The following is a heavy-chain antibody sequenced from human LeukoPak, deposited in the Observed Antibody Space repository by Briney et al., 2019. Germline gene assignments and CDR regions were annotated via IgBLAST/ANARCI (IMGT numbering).Heavy chain of an antibody. D-gene: IGHD5-12*01. CDR2: IYPGDSDI. CDR3: ARLRGGYDSGHWIDY. V-gene: IGHV5-51*01. CDR1: GYTFTKYW. Sequence: GESLKISCKASGYTFTKYWIAWVRQMPGKGLEWMGIIYPGDSDIRYSPSFRGQVTISADKSISTAYLQWSSLKASDTAMYYCARLRGGYDSGHWIDYWGQGTLVTVSS. J-gene: IGHJ4*02.